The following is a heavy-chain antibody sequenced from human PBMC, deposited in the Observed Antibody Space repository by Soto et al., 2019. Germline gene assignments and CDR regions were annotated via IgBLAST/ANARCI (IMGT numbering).Heavy chain of an antibody. V-gene: IGHV3-23*01. CDR1: GFTFSSYA. D-gene: IGHD1-26*01. Sequence: HPGGSLRLSCAASGFTFSSYAMSWVRQAPGKGLDWVSAISGSGGSTYYADSVKGRFTISRDNSKNTLYLQMNSLRAEDTAVYYCAKDRLGQTKWELPWHGMDVWGQGTTVTVSS. CDR3: AKDRLGQTKWELPWHGMDV. CDR2: ISGSGGST. J-gene: IGHJ6*02.